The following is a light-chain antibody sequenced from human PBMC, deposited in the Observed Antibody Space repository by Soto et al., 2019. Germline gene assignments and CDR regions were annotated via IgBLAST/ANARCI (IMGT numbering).Light chain of an antibody. V-gene: IGKV3-20*01. CDR1: QSVSSSY. Sequence: EILLTQSPGTLSLSPGERATLSCRASQSVSSSYLAWFQQKSGQAPRLLIYVASSRATGIPDRFSGSGSGTDFTLTISRLEPEDFAVYYCQQYGSYPVTFGRGTKV. CDR2: VAS. CDR3: QQYGSYPVT. J-gene: IGKJ1*01.